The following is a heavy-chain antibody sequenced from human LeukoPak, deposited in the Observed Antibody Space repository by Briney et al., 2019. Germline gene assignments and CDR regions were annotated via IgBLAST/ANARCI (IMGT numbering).Heavy chain of an antibody. CDR3: ARERESNYGDYYYYYMDV. CDR2: MKGDGSEI. Sequence: GGSLRLSCAASGFTFSTYWMTWVRQAPGKGLEWVANMKGDGSEIYYVDSVKGRFTISRDNAKNSLYLQMNSLRAEDTAVYYCARERESNYGDYYYYYMDVWGKGTTVTVSS. J-gene: IGHJ6*03. D-gene: IGHD4-11*01. V-gene: IGHV3-7*01. CDR1: GFTFSTYW.